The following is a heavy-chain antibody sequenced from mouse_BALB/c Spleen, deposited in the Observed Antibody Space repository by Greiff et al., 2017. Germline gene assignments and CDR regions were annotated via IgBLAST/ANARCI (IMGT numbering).Heavy chain of an antibody. J-gene: IGHJ2*01. Sequence: VQLKQSGPELVKPGASVKMSCKASGYTFTSYVMHWVKQKPGQGLEWIGYINPYNDGTKYNEKFKGKATLTSDKSSSTAYMELSSLTSEDSAVYYCARKLRLYYFDYWGQGTTLTVSS. D-gene: IGHD1-2*01. CDR1: GYTFTSYV. V-gene: IGHV1-14*01. CDR2: INPYNDGT. CDR3: ARKLRLYYFDY.